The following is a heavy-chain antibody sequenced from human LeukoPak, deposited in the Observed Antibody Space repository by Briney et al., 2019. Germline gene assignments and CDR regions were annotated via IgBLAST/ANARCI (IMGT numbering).Heavy chain of an antibody. D-gene: IGHD5-18*01. CDR3: ASEGSGYSYGYDAFDI. V-gene: IGHV1-2*02. Sequence: ASVKVSCKAPGYTFTGYYMHWVRQAPGQGLEWMGWINPNSGGTNYAQKFQGRVTMTRDTSISTAYMELSRLRSDDTAVYYCASEGSGYSYGYDAFDIWGQGTMVTVSS. J-gene: IGHJ3*02. CDR2: INPNSGGT. CDR1: GYTFTGYY.